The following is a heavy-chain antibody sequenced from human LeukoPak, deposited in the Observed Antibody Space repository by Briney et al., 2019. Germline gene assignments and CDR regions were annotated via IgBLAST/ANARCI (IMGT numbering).Heavy chain of an antibody. CDR2: IYYSGST. Sequence: SETLSLTCTVSGGSMSSYYWSWIRQPPGKGLEWIGYIYYSGSTKYNPSLKSRVTVSVDTSKNQFSLKLSSVTAADTAVYYCARGARAGYNLEPFDYWGQGTLVTVSS. CDR1: GGSMSSYY. J-gene: IGHJ4*02. CDR3: ARGARAGYNLEPFDY. D-gene: IGHD5-24*01. V-gene: IGHV4-59*08.